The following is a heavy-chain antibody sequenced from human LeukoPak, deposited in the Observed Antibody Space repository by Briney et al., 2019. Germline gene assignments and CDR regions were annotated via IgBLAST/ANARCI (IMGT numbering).Heavy chain of an antibody. V-gene: IGHV1-2*02. J-gene: IGHJ4*02. Sequence: ASVKVSCKASGYTFTGYYMHWVRQAPGQGLEWMGWINPNSGGTNYAQKFQGRVTMTRDTSITTAYMELSRLSSDDTAVYYCATVSHGFPGYFDYWGQGTLVTVSS. CDR1: GYTFTGYY. CDR2: INPNSGGT. CDR3: ATVSHGFPGYFDY. D-gene: IGHD3-3*01.